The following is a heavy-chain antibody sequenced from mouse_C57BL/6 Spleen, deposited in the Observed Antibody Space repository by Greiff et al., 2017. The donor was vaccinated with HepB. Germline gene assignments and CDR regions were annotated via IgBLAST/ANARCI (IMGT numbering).Heavy chain of an antibody. D-gene: IGHD1-1*01. Sequence: EVKLMESGGGLVKPGGSLKLSCAASGFTFSSYAMSWVRQTPEKRLEWVATISDGGSYTYYPDNVKGRFTISRDNAKNNLYLQMSHLKSEDTAMYYCARDARDYYGVYFDYWGQGTTLTVSS. J-gene: IGHJ2*01. CDR1: GFTFSSYA. CDR3: ARDARDYYGVYFDY. V-gene: IGHV5-4*01. CDR2: ISDGGSYT.